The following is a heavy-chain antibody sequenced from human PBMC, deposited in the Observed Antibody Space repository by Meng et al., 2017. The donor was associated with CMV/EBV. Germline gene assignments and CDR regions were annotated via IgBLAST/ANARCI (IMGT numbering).Heavy chain of an antibody. D-gene: IGHD4/OR15-4a*01. V-gene: IGHV1-69*05. CDR2: IIPIFGTA. J-gene: IGHJ5*02. Sequence: SVKVSCKASGGTFSSYAISWVRQAPGQGLEWMGGIIPIFGTANYAQKFQGRVTITTDGSTSTAYMELSSLRSEDTAVYYCARRVTMAGNWFDPWGQGTLVTVSS. CDR3: ARRVTMAGNWFDP. CDR1: GGTFSSYA.